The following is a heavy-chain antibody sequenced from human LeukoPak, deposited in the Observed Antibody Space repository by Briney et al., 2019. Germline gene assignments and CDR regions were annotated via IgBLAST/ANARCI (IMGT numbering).Heavy chain of an antibody. D-gene: IGHD3-22*01. CDR3: ARGKRITMIVDYMDV. CDR2: ISAYNGNT. Sequence: GASVKVSCKASGYTFTSYGISWVRQAPAQGLEWMGWISAYNGNTNYAQKLQGRVTMTKDTSTSTAYMELRSLRSDDTAVYYCARGKRITMIVDYMDVWGKGTTVTVSS. J-gene: IGHJ6*03. CDR1: GYTFTSYG. V-gene: IGHV1-18*01.